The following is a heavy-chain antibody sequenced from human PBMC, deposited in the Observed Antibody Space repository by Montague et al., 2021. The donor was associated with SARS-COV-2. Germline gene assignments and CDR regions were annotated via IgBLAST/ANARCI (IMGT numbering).Heavy chain of an antibody. J-gene: IGHJ5*02. CDR2: TYRSGST. V-gene: IGHV4-4*02. CDR3: ARLGVVPSPRTFDP. CDR1: GASISSNNW. D-gene: IGHD3-10*01. Sequence: SETLSLTCEVSGASISSNNWWIWVRQSPGKGLEWIGETYRSGSTNYNPSLRGRVTISVDKSKNQFSLKVNSVSAADTAVYYCARLGVVPSPRTFDPWGQGTLVTVSS.